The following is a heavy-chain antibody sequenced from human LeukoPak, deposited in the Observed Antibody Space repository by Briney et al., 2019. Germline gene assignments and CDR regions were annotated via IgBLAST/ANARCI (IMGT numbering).Heavy chain of an antibody. Sequence: PGGSLRLSCAASGFSVSSNYMTWIRQAPGEGLEWVSVIYSAGHTYYADSVNGRFTISRDNSKNTLYFQMNSQTDEDTAVYYCARGVGERFFDYWGQGTLVTVSS. CDR2: IYSAGHT. CDR1: GFSVSSNY. CDR3: ARGVGERFFDY. J-gene: IGHJ4*02. V-gene: IGHV3-66*01. D-gene: IGHD3-10*01.